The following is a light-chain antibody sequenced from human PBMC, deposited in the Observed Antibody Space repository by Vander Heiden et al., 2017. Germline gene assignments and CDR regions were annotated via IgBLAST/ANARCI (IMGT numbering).Light chain of an antibody. Sequence: DIVMTQSPDSLAVSLGERATINCKSSQSVLYTSNNKNYLAWYQQKPGQPPKLLINWASTRESGVPDRGIGSGSGTEFTLTISSLQAEDVAVYYCQQYYRTLPGTFGGGTKVEIK. J-gene: IGKJ4*01. V-gene: IGKV4-1*01. CDR2: WAS. CDR3: QQYYRTLPGT. CDR1: QSVLYTSNNKNY.